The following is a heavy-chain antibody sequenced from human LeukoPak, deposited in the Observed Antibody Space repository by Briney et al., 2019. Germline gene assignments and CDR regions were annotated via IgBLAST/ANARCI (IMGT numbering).Heavy chain of an antibody. CDR2: INHSGST. D-gene: IGHD3-22*01. Sequence: SETLSLTCAVYGGSFSGYYWSWIRQPPGKGLEWIGEINHSGSTNYNPSLKSRVTKSVDTSKNQFSLKLSSVTAADTAVYYCARGLRRYYYDSSGTGAFDIWGQGTMVTVSS. V-gene: IGHV4-34*01. J-gene: IGHJ3*02. CDR1: GGSFSGYY. CDR3: ARGLRRYYYDSSGTGAFDI.